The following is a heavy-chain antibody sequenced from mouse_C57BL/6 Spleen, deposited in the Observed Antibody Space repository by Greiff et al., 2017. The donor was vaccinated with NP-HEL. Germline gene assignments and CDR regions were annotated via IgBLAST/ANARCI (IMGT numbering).Heavy chain of an antibody. D-gene: IGHD2-5*01. CDR3: TRRPYSNYVDY. CDR1: GYTFTDYE. Sequence: VQLQQSGAELVRPGASVTLSCKASGYTFTDYEMHWVKQTPVHGLEWIGAIDPETGGTAYNQKFKGKAILTADKSSSTAYMELRSLTSEDSAVYYCTRRPYSNYVDYWGQGTTLPVSS. V-gene: IGHV1-15*01. CDR2: IDPETGGT. J-gene: IGHJ2*01.